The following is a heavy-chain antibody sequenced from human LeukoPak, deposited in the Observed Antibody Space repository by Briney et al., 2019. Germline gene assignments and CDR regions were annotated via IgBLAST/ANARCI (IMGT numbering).Heavy chain of an antibody. CDR3: VRPMTTTRNFEH. V-gene: IGHV3-30*03. D-gene: IGHD1-1*01. J-gene: IGHJ4*02. CDR1: GFTFSSQP. CDR2: ISFDGKNK. Sequence: PGRSLRLSCAASGFTFSSQPMHWVRQTPGKGLEWVALISFDGKNKFYRDSVIGRFTISRDNTKNTLFLQMNSLRAEDMGVYYCVRPMTTTRNFEHWGQGTLVTVSS.